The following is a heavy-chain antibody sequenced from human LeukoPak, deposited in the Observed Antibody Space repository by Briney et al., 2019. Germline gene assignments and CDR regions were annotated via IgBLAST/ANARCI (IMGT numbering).Heavy chain of an antibody. D-gene: IGHD1-1*01. V-gene: IGHV3-48*03. CDR3: AREGGWNDFDY. CDR1: GFSISSYD. CDR2: ISSSGNLI. J-gene: IGHJ4*02. Sequence: GGSLRLSCAASGFSISSYDMNWVRQAPGKGLEWVSYISSSGNLIHYADSVKGRFTFSRDNARNSLYLQMNSLRADDTAIYYCAREGGWNDFDYWGQGTLVTVSS.